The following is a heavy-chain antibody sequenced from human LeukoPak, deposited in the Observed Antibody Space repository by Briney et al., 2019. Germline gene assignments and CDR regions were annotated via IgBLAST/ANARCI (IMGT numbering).Heavy chain of an antibody. CDR3: ARTYPPQRLLFLFDL. Sequence: SETLSLTCTVSGGSISSYYWSWIRQPPGKGLEWIGYIYYSGSTNYNPSLKSRVTISVDTSKNQFSLKLSSVTAADTAVYYCARTYPPQRLLFLFDLWGQGTLVTVSS. CDR2: IYYSGST. V-gene: IGHV4-59*01. D-gene: IGHD1-1*01. J-gene: IGHJ5*02. CDR1: GGSISSYY.